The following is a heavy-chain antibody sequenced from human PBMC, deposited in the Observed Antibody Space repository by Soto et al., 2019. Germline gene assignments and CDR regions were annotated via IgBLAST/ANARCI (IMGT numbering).Heavy chain of an antibody. V-gene: IGHV1-18*04. CDR2: ISAYNGNT. CDR3: ARDLNAAMAYDY. D-gene: IGHD5-18*01. Sequence: QVQLVQSGAEVKKPGASVKVSCKASGYTFTSYGISWVRQAPGQGLEWMGWISAYNGNTNYAQKFQGRVTMTRDTSISTAYMELSRLRSDDTAVYYCARDLNAAMAYDYWGQGTLVTVSS. J-gene: IGHJ4*02. CDR1: GYTFTSYG.